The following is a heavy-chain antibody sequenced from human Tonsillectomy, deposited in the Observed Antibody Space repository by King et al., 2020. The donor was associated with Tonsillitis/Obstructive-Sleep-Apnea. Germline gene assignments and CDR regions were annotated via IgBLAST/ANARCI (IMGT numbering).Heavy chain of an antibody. CDR2: IIPIFGTA. Sequence: QLVQSGAEVKKPGSSVKVSCKASGGHFSSYAISWVRQAPGQGLEWMGGIIPIFGTANYAQKFQGRVPITADESTGTAYMGLSSLRSEDTAVYYCALFGYGDYDLDAFDIWGQGTMVTVSS. CDR3: ALFGYGDYDLDAFDI. V-gene: IGHV1-69*12. J-gene: IGHJ3*02. CDR1: GGHFSSYA. D-gene: IGHD4-17*01.